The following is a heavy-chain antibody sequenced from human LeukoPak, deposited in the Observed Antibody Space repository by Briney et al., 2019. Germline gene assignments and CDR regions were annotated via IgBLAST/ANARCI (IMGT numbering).Heavy chain of an antibody. D-gene: IGHD3-22*01. CDR2: FYADGSI. CDR3: AKRGFYDSSGYYYDALDI. V-gene: IGHV3-66*01. Sequence: GGSLRLSCVASGITLSSNYMSWVRQAPGKGLEWVSAFYADGSIYYADSAKGRFTIYRDTSQNTLFLQLNSLRAGDTAVYYCAKRGFYDSSGYYYDALDIWGQGTWVTVSS. J-gene: IGHJ3*02. CDR1: GITLSSNY.